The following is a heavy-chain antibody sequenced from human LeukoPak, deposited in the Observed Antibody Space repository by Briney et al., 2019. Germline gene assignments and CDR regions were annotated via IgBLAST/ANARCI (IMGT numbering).Heavy chain of an antibody. CDR3: ARAGDILLVSYFHYYGMDV. D-gene: IGHD7-27*01. V-gene: IGHV3-21*01. CDR2: ISSTSNYI. Sequence: GGSLRLSCAVSGFNFDTYSMNWVRQAPGKGPEWVSSISSTSNYIYYAESVKGRFAVSRDNAKNSLYLQMNSLRADDTAVYYCARAGDILLVSYFHYYGMDVWGQGTTVIVSS. J-gene: IGHJ6*02. CDR1: GFNFDTYS.